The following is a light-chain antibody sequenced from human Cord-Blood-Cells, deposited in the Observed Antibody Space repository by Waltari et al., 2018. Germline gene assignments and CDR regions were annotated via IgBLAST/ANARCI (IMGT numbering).Light chain of an antibody. V-gene: IGLV3-1*01. Sequence: SYELTQPPSVSVSPGQTASLTYSGDKLGDKYACWYQQKPGQSPVLVIYQDRKRPSGIPERFSGSNSGNTATLTISGTQSMDEADYYCQAWDSSTVVFGGGTKLTVL. J-gene: IGLJ2*01. CDR2: QDR. CDR1: KLGDKY. CDR3: QAWDSSTVV.